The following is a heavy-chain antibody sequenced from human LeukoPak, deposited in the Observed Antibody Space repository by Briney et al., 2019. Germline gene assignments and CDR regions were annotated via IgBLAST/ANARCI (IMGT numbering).Heavy chain of an antibody. Sequence: GGSLRLSCAASGFTFSSYAMHWVRQAPGKGLEWVAVISYDGSNKYYADSVKGRFTISRDNSKNTLYLQMNSLRAEDTAVYYCARVVYGSGSPYYFDYWGQGTLVTVSS. CDR1: GFTFSSYA. V-gene: IGHV3-30-3*01. CDR3: ARVVYGSGSPYYFDY. D-gene: IGHD3-10*01. CDR2: ISYDGSNK. J-gene: IGHJ4*02.